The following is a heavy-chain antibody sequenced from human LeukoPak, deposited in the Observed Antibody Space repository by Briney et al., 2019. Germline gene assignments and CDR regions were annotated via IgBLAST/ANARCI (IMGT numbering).Heavy chain of an antibody. CDR3: ARAYSSGWYDYYYGMDV. CDR2: ISAYNGNT. Sequence: ASVKVSFKASGYTFTSYGISWVRQAPGQGLEWMGGISAYNGNTNYAQKLQGRVTMTTDTSTSTAYMELRRLRSDDTAVYYCARAYSSGWYDYYYGMDVWGQGTTVTVSS. CDR1: GYTFTSYG. D-gene: IGHD6-19*01. V-gene: IGHV1-18*01. J-gene: IGHJ6*02.